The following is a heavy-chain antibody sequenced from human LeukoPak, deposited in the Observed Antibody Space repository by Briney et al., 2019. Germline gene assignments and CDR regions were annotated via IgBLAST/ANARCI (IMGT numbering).Heavy chain of an antibody. V-gene: IGHV3-66*01. Sequence: PGGSLRRSCAASGFIVSSDCMTWVRQAPGKGLEWISVVYSGCSTYYADSVKGRFTISRDISKSTVSLQMNSLRAEDTAVYYCARAIRPVSGSYYYSFDSWGQGTLVTVSS. CDR1: GFIVSSDC. J-gene: IGHJ4*02. CDR3: ARAIRPVSGSYYYSFDS. D-gene: IGHD3-22*01. CDR2: VYSGCST.